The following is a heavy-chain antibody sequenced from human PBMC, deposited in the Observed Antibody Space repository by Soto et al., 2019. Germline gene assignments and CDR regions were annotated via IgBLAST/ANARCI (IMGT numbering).Heavy chain of an antibody. V-gene: IGHV3-15*07. CDR1: GFTFSNAW. D-gene: IGHD6-19*01. CDR3: TTSIAVAATERAGISGATAPGNNFDY. CDR2: IKSKTDGGTT. Sequence: GGSLRLSCAASGFTFSNAWMNWVRQAPGKGLEWVGRIKSKTDGGTTDYAAPVKGRFTISRDDSKNKLYLQMNSLKTEDTAVYYCTTSIAVAATERAGISGATAPGNNFDYWGQGTLVTVSS. J-gene: IGHJ4*02.